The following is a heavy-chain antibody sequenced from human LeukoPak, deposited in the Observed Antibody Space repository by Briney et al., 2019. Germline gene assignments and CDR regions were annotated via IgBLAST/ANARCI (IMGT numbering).Heavy chain of an antibody. D-gene: IGHD3-3*01. Sequence: PSETLSLTCTVSGGSVSSYSWGWIRQPAGKGLEWIGRIYASGSTSGTTNYNPSLKSRVTMSVDTSKNQFSLKVSSVTAADTAVYYCARDRNYDFWSGYQYYMDVWGKGTTVTVSS. V-gene: IGHV4-4*07. CDR1: GGSVSSYS. CDR2: IYASGST. CDR3: ARDRNYDFWSGYQYYMDV. J-gene: IGHJ6*03.